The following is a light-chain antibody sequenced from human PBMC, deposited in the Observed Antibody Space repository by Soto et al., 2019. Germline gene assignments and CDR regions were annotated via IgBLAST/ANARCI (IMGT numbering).Light chain of an antibody. CDR2: DAS. Sequence: EIVLTQSPATLSLSPGEIATLSCSASQSVSSYLAWYQQKPGQAPRLLIYDASNRATGIPARFSGSGSGTDFTLTISSLEPEDFAVYYCQQRSNWPPEITFGQGTRLEIK. J-gene: IGKJ5*01. CDR3: QQRSNWPPEIT. CDR1: QSVSSY. V-gene: IGKV3-11*01.